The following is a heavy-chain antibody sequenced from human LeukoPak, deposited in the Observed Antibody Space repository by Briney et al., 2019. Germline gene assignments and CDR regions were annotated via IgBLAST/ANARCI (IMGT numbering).Heavy chain of an antibody. CDR3: ARGERTSFYRLFDY. J-gene: IGHJ4*02. V-gene: IGHV4-39*07. D-gene: IGHD2-2*02. CDR1: GGSISSSSYY. Sequence: PSETLSLTCTVSGGSISSSSYYWGWIRQPPGKGLEWIGSIYYSGSTYYNPSLKSRVTISVDTSKNQFSLKLSSVTAADTAVYYCARGERTSFYRLFDYWGQGTLVTVSS. CDR2: IYYSGST.